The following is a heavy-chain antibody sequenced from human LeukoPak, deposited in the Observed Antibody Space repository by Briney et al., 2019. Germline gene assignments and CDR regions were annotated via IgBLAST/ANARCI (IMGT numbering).Heavy chain of an antibody. J-gene: IGHJ4*02. D-gene: IGHD4-17*01. CDR3: ARLYGDYEIPYDY. V-gene: IGHV3-64*01. CDR1: GFTFSSYA. CDR2: ISSNGGST. Sequence: GGSLRLSCAASGFTFSSYAMHCVRQAPGKGLEYVSAISSNGGSTYYANSVKGRFTISRDNSKNTLYLQMGSLRAEDMAVYYCARLYGDYEIPYDYWGQGTLVTVSS.